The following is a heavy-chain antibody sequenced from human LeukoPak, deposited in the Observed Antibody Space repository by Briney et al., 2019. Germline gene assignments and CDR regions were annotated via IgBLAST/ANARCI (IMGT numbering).Heavy chain of an antibody. Sequence: GGSLRLSCAASRFTFSSYAMSWVRQAPGKGLEWVSSISGSGGSTYYADSVKGRFTISRDNSKNTLYLQMNSLRAEDTAVYYCARHLSIAARPDFDYWGQGTLVTVSS. D-gene: IGHD6-6*01. V-gene: IGHV3-23*01. CDR1: RFTFSSYA. CDR2: ISGSGGST. CDR3: ARHLSIAARPDFDY. J-gene: IGHJ4*02.